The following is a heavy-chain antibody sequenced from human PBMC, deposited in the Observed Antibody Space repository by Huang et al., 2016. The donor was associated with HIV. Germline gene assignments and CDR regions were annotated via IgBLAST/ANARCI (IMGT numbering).Heavy chain of an antibody. CDR2: ISGGRGNT. D-gene: IGHD3-3*01. V-gene: IGHV3-23*01. J-gene: IGHJ6*02. CDR1: GFTFNSYA. Sequence: EVQLLESGGGLVQHGGSLRLSCAASGFTFNSYAMSWVRQASGKGLEWVSAISGGRGNTYDADSVKGRFTISRDNSKNTLFLQMSGRRAEDTAVYYCSRDDFWSGYSDYYGLDVWGQGTTVTVSS. CDR3: SRDDFWSGYSDYYGLDV.